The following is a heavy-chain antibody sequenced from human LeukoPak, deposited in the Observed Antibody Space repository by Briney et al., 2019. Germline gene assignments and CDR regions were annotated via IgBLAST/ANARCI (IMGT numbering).Heavy chain of an antibody. Sequence: SETLSLTCTVSGGSISSGSYYWSWIRQPAGKGLEWIGRIYTGGNTNYNPSLKSRVTMSVDTSKNQFSLKLSSVTAADTAVYFCAERSAYESLFDYWGLGTLVTVSS. V-gene: IGHV4-61*02. J-gene: IGHJ4*02. CDR2: IYTGGNT. CDR3: AERSAYESLFDY. D-gene: IGHD5-12*01. CDR1: GGSISSGSYY.